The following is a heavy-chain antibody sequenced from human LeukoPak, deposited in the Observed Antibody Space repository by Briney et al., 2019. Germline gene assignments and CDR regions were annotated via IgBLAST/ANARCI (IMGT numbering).Heavy chain of an antibody. CDR2: ISAYNGNT. V-gene: IGHV1-18*01. Sequence: ASVKVSCKASGYTFTSYGISWVRQAPGQGLEWMGWISAYNGNTNYAQKLQGRVTMTTDTSTSTAYMELRSLRSDDTAVYYCAREGHCSSTSCYYRDDYYYYGMDVWGQGTTVTVSS. CDR1: GYTFTSYG. D-gene: IGHD2-2*01. J-gene: IGHJ6*02. CDR3: AREGHCSSTSCYYRDDYYYYGMDV.